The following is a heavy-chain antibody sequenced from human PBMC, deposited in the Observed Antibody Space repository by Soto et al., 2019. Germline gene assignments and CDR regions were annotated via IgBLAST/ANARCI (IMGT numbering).Heavy chain of an antibody. D-gene: IGHD3-9*01. J-gene: IGHJ3*02. CDR3: ARDTKHFDWFDAFDI. Sequence: SETLSLTCTVSGGSISSGGYYWSWIRQHPGKGLEWIGYIYYSGSTYYNPSLKSRVTISVDTSKNQFSLKLSSVTAADTAVYYCARDTKHFDWFDAFDIWGQGTMVTVS. CDR2: IYYSGST. V-gene: IGHV4-31*03. CDR1: GGSISSGGYY.